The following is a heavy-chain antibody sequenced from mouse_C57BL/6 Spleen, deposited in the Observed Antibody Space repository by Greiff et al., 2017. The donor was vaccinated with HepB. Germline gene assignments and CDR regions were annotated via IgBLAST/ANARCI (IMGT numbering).Heavy chain of an antibody. CDR1: GFSFHTYA. CDR3: VRHENYNAMDY. V-gene: IGHV10-1*01. J-gene: IGHJ4*01. CDR2: IRSKSNNYAT. D-gene: IGHD2-12*01. Sequence: EVHLVESGGGLVQPKGSLKLSCAASGFSFHTYAMNWVRQAPGKGLEWVARIRSKSNNYATYYADSVKDRFTISSDDSESMLYLQMNNLKTEDTAMYYCVRHENYNAMDYWGQGTSVTVSS.